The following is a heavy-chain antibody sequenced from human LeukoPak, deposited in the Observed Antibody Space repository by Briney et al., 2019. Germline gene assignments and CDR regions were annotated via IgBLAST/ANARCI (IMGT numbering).Heavy chain of an antibody. CDR3: TKAPGVTTGWFAR. V-gene: IGHV3-9*01. J-gene: IGHJ5*02. Sequence: GGSLRLSCTASGFRFADYGMHWVRQAPGKGLEWVSGISWNNNDICYADSVKRRFTISRDNAKNSVYLQMNSLRVEDTALYYCTKAPGVTTGWFARWSQATLVSVS. CDR1: GFRFADYG. D-gene: IGHD4-17*01. CDR2: ISWNNNDI.